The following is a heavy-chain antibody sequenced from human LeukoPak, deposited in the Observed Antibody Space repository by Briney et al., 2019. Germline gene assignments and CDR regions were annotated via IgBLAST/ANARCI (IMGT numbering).Heavy chain of an antibody. CDR2: IYYSGST. Sequence: PSETLSLTCTVSGGSISSSSYYWGWIGQPPGKGREWIGSIYYSGSTYYNPSLKSRVTISVDTSKNQFSLKLSSVTAADTAVYYCARGGYYYYGMDVWGQGTTVTVSS. CDR3: ARGGYYYYGMDV. V-gene: IGHV4-39*01. J-gene: IGHJ6*02. CDR1: GGSISSSSYY. D-gene: IGHD1-26*01.